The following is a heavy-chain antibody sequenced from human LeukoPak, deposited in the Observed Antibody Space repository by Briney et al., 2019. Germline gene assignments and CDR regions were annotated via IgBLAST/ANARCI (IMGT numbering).Heavy chain of an antibody. D-gene: IGHD6-6*01. CDR2: IYYSGTT. V-gene: IGHV4-59*08. Sequence: SETLSLTCTVSGGSISYYYWSWIRQSPGKGLEWIGYIYYSGTTNYNPSLKSRVTISVDTSKNQFSLKLSSVTAADTAVYYCARSYSSSSYFDYWGQGTLVTVSS. CDR1: GGSISYYY. CDR3: ARSYSSSSYFDY. J-gene: IGHJ4*02.